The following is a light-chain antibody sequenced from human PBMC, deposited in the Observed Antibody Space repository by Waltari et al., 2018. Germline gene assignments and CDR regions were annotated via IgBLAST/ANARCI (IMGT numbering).Light chain of an antibody. Sequence: QSVLTQPPSASGPPGQTVTISCSGSSSNVGSNTIKWYQQLPGTAPNPLIYRNDQRPSGVPDRFSGSKSGTSASLAISGLQSEDEADYYCSVWDDSLSGPIFGGGTKLTVL. CDR1: SSNVGSNT. J-gene: IGLJ2*01. CDR2: RND. CDR3: SVWDDSLSGPI. V-gene: IGLV1-44*01.